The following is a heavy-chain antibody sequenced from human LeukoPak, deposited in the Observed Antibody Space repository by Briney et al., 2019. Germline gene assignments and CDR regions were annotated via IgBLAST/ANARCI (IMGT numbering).Heavy chain of an antibody. CDR3: AKGHDTRTATLDY. Sequence: GGSLRLSCAASAFTFSTYAMNWIRQAPGKGLERVSAIGGSDGGTYYADSVKGRFTISRDNSRKTLYLQMNSLTAEDTAIYSCAKGHDTRTATLDYWGQGTLVTVSS. D-gene: IGHD1-1*01. J-gene: IGHJ4*02. CDR2: IGGSDGGT. V-gene: IGHV3-23*01. CDR1: AFTFSTYA.